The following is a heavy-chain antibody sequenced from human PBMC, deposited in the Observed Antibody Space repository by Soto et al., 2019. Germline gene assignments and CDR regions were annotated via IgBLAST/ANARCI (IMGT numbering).Heavy chain of an antibody. CDR2: ISYDGSNK. CDR1: GFTFSSYA. Sequence: VQLVESGGGVVQPGRSLRLSCAASGFTFSSYAMHWVRQAPGKGLEWVAVISYDGSNKYYADSVKGRFTISRDNSKNTLYLQMNSLRAEDTAVYYCARGTGVINTLDYWGQGTLVTVSS. V-gene: IGHV3-30-3*01. J-gene: IGHJ4*02. D-gene: IGHD3-16*02. CDR3: ARGTGVINTLDY.